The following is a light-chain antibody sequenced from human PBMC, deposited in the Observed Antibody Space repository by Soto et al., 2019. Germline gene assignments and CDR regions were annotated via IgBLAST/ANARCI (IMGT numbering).Light chain of an antibody. J-gene: IGKJ4*02. Sequence: SIDSMAVSLGERAPINCSSRQGVFSSPNIKNYLAWYQQKPGQPPKLLIYCASTRESGVPSRFSGTGSGTDFTLTISSLQAEDVAVYYCQQYYTTPLTFGEGTKVDIK. V-gene: IGKV4-1*01. CDR2: CAS. CDR3: QQYYTTPLT. CDR1: QGVFSSPNIKNY.